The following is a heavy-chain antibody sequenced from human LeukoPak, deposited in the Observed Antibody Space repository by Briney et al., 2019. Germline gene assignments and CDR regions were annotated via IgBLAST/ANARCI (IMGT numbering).Heavy chain of an antibody. D-gene: IGHD3-22*01. CDR2: IRSKAYGGTT. CDR3: SRHSSGYYLFDY. Sequence: GGSLRLSCAASGFTFSSYAMSWVRQAPGKGLEWVGFIRSKAYGGTTEYAASVKGRFTISRDDSKSIAYLQMNSLKTEDTAVYYCSRHSSGYYLFDYWGQRTLVTVSS. J-gene: IGHJ4*02. CDR1: GFTFSSYA. V-gene: IGHV3-49*04.